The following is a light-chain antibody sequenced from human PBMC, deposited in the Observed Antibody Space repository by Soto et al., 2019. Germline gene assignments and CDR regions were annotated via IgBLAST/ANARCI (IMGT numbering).Light chain of an antibody. Sequence: DIQMTQSPSSLSASVGDRVTITCQASQDISNYLNWYQQKPGKAPKLLIYDASNLETGVPSRFSGSGSGTDFTFTISSLQPEDIATYYCQQYGGTFGGGTKVEIK. V-gene: IGKV1-33*01. CDR2: DAS. CDR3: QQYGGT. CDR1: QDISNY. J-gene: IGKJ4*01.